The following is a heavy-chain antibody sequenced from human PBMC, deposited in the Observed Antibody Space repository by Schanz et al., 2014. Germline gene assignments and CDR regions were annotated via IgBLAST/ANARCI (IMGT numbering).Heavy chain of an antibody. CDR3: TKDKSQIAVAGLFDL. CDR1: GFTFSDYW. J-gene: IGHJ4*02. D-gene: IGHD6-19*01. CDR2: IKHDGSVK. Sequence: EVQLVESGGGLVQPGGSLRLSCVASGFTFSDYWMSWVRQAPGKGPEWVANIKHDGSVKDYVDSVEGRFTISRDNAKNSLYLQMNSLRAEDTALYYCTKDKSQIAVAGLFDLWGQGTLVTVSS. V-gene: IGHV3-7*05.